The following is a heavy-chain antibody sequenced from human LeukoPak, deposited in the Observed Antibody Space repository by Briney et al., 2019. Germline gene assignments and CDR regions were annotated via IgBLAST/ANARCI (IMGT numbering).Heavy chain of an antibody. V-gene: IGHV4-59*08. Sequence: PLETLSLTCTVSGGSISSYYWSWIRQPPGKGLEWIGYIYYSGSTNYNPSLKSRVTISVDTSKNQFSLKLRSVTAADTAVYYCARGAYPDYFDYWGQGTLVTVSS. CDR3: ARGAYPDYFDY. J-gene: IGHJ4*02. CDR1: GGSISSYY. CDR2: IYYSGST.